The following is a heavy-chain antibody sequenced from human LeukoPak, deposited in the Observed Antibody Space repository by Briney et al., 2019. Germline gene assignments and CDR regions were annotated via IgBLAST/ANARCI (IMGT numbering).Heavy chain of an antibody. Sequence: GASVKVSCKASGHTFTGYYMHWVRQAPGQGLEWMGWINPNSGGTNYAQKFQGRVTMTRDTSISTAYMELSRLGSDDTAVYYCAKALGYCSSTSCYKRYWFDPWGQGTLVTVSS. CDR3: AKALGYCSSTSCYKRYWFDP. CDR2: INPNSGGT. CDR1: GHTFTGYY. V-gene: IGHV1-2*02. D-gene: IGHD2-2*02. J-gene: IGHJ5*02.